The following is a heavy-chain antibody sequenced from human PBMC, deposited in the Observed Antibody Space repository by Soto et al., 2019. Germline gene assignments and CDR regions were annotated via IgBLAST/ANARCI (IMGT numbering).Heavy chain of an antibody. CDR1: GGTFSSYA. V-gene: IGHV1-69*13. D-gene: IGHD3-9*01. Sequence: SVKVSCKASGGTFSSYAISWVRQAPGQGLEWMGGIIPMVGTANYAQKFQGRVTITADESTSTADMELRSLRSEDTAVYYCASDLGTYDILTGPLGYWGQGTLVTVSS. CDR3: ASDLGTYDILTGPLGY. CDR2: IIPMVGTA. J-gene: IGHJ4*02.